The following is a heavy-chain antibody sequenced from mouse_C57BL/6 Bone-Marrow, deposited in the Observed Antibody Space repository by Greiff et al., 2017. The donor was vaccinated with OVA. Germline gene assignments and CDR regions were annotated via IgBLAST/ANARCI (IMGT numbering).Heavy chain of an antibody. V-gene: IGHV10-1*01. CDR1: GFSFTTYA. CDR3: VRMYGTWYFDV. Sequence: EVHLVESGGGLVQPKGSLQLSCAASGFSFTTYAMNWVRQAPGKGLEWVARIRSKSNNYATYYADSVKDRFTISRNDSESMLYLQMNNLKTEDTAMYYCVRMYGTWYFDVWGTGTTVTVSS. D-gene: IGHD2-10*02. CDR2: IRSKSNNYAT. J-gene: IGHJ1*03.